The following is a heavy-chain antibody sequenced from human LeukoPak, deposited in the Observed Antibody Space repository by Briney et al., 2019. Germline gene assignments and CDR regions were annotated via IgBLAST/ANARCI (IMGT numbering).Heavy chain of an antibody. CDR3: ARGAVEYQLLSGWFDP. CDR1: GGTFSNYA. V-gene: IGHV1-69*13. J-gene: IGHJ5*02. D-gene: IGHD2-2*01. CDR2: IIPIFGTA. Sequence: SVKVSCKASGGTFSNYAISWVRQAPGQGLEWMGGIIPIFGTANYAQKFQGRVTITADESTSTAYMELSSLRSEDTAVYYCARGAVEYQLLSGWFDPWGRGTLVTVSS.